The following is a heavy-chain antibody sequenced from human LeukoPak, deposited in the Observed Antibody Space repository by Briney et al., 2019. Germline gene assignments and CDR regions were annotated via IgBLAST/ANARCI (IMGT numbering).Heavy chain of an antibody. CDR3: AYQLLPN. D-gene: IGHD2-15*01. CDR2: IWYDGSNK. J-gene: IGHJ4*02. V-gene: IGHV3-33*01. CDR1: GFTFSSYG. Sequence: GRSLRLSCAASGFTFSSYGMHWVRQAPGKGLEWVAVIWYDGSNKYYADSVKGRFTISRDNSKNTLYLQMSSLRVEDTAVYYCAYQLLPNWGQGTPVTVSS.